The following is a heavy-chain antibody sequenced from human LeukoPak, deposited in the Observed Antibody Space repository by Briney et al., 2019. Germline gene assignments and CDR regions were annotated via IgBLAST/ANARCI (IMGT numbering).Heavy chain of an antibody. CDR3: AKGPQWLGSRLNYYYGMDV. CDR1: GFTFSSYW. V-gene: IGHV3-7*01. Sequence: GGSLRLSCAASGFTFSSYWMSWVRQAPGKGLEWVANIKQDGSEKYYVDSVKGRFTISRDNSKNTLYLQMNSLRAADTAVYYCAKGPQWLGSRLNYYYGMDVWGQGTTVTVSS. D-gene: IGHD6-19*01. J-gene: IGHJ6*02. CDR2: IKQDGSEK.